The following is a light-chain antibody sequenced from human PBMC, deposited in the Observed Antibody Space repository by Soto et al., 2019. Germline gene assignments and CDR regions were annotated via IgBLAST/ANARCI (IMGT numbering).Light chain of an antibody. CDR1: QSVSSTL. Sequence: EIVLTQSPVALSLSPGERATLSCRASQSVSSTLLTWYQQKPGQAPRLLIYGVSSRATGIPDRFSGSGSGTDLTLTISRLEPEDFAVYFCQHYGDSSWTFGQGTKVDIK. CDR3: QHYGDSSWT. J-gene: IGKJ1*01. V-gene: IGKV3-20*01. CDR2: GVS.